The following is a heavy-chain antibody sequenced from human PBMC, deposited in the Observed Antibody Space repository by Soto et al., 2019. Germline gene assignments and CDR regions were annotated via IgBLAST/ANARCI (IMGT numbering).Heavy chain of an antibody. CDR2: IYYSGST. CDR3: AREPPAAGENWFDP. V-gene: IGHV4-59*01. CDR1: GGSISSYY. J-gene: IGHJ5*02. Sequence: NPSETMSLTCTVSGGSISSYYWSWIRQPPGKGLEWIGYIYYSGSTNYNPSLKSRVTISVDTSKNQFSLKLTSVTAADTAVYYCAREPPAAGENWFDPWGQGTLVTVSS. D-gene: IGHD6-13*01.